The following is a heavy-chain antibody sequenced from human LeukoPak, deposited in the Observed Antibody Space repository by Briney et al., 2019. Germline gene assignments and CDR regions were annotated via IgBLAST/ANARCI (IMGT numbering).Heavy chain of an antibody. V-gene: IGHV4-59*08. CDR3: ARASGYCSGGSCYKIDY. Sequence: KSSETLSLTCTVSGGSISSYYWSWIRQPPGKGLEWIGYIHYSGSTNYNPSLKSRVTISVDTSKNQFSLKLSSVTAADTAVYYCARASGYCSGGSCYKIDYWGQGTLVTVSS. D-gene: IGHD2-15*01. J-gene: IGHJ4*02. CDR2: IHYSGST. CDR1: GGSISSYY.